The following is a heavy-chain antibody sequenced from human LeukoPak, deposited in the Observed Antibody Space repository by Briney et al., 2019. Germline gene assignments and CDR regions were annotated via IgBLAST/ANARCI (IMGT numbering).Heavy chain of an antibody. V-gene: IGHV3-11*06. Sequence: GGSLRLSCAASGFTVSSNYMSWVRQAPGKGLEWVSYIDSGRGSSTNYADSVKGRFTISRDNAKNSLYLQMNSLRAEDTAVYYCARDRSDYVWGSYRLDRALDYWGQGTLVTVSS. CDR3: ARDRSDYVWGSYRLDRALDY. D-gene: IGHD3-16*02. CDR2: IDSGRGSST. CDR1: GFTVSSNY. J-gene: IGHJ4*02.